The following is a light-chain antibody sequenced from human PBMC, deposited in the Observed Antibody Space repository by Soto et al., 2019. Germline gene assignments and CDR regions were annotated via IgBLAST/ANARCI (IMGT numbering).Light chain of an antibody. Sequence: QSALPQPPSASGSPGQSVTISCTGTSNDVGGYDFVSWYQQHPGRAPKLIIVEVNKWPSGVPDRFSASKSGNTASLTVSGLQAEDEADYYCSSYAGDNTYVFGTGTKVTVL. CDR2: EVN. CDR3: SSYAGDNTYV. V-gene: IGLV2-8*01. J-gene: IGLJ1*01. CDR1: SNDVGGYDF.